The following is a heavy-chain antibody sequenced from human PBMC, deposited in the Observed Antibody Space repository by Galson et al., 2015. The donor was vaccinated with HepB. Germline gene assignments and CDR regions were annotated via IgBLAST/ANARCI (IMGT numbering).Heavy chain of an antibody. V-gene: IGHV1-69*13. Sequence: SVKVSCKASGYTFTGYFMHWVRQAPGQGLEWMGGIIPIFGTANYAQKFQGRVTITADESASTAYMELSSLRSEDTAVYYCASRSGWSLHGAFDIWGQGTMVTVSS. CDR2: IIPIFGTA. CDR3: ASRSGWSLHGAFDI. CDR1: GYTFTGYF. J-gene: IGHJ3*02. D-gene: IGHD6-19*01.